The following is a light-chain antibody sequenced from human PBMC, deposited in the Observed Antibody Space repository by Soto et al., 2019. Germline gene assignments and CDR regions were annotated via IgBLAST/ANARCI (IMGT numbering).Light chain of an antibody. CDR2: EVT. CDR1: SSDVGGYNY. CDR3: SSYTSSTAYV. Sequence: QSALTQPASVSGSPGQSITISCTGTSSDVGGYNYVSWYQLHPGKAPKLTLYEVTNRPSGVSDHFSGSKSGNTASLTISGLQAEDEADYYCSSYTSSTAYVFGTGTKVTVL. J-gene: IGLJ1*01. V-gene: IGLV2-14*01.